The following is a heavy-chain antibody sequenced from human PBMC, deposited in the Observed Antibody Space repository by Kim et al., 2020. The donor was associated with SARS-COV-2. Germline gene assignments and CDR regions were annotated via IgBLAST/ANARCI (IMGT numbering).Heavy chain of an antibody. V-gene: IGHV3-64D*09. CDR3: VKEDYYGSGSGSFDY. Sequence: DSVKGRFTNTRDNSKNTLYLQMSRLRAEDTAVYYCVKEDYYGSGSGSFDYWGQGTLVTVSS. J-gene: IGHJ4*02. D-gene: IGHD3-10*01.